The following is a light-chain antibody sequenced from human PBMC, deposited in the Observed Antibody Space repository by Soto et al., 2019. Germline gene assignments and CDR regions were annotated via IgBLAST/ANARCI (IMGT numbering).Light chain of an antibody. Sequence: IQLTQSPSSLSASVGDRVSITCRASQGIGSALAWYQQKSGKAPKLLIYAASTLQSGVPSRFSGSGSGTDFTLTISSLQPEDFATYYCQQSYTTTWAFGQGAKVDIK. V-gene: IGKV1-39*01. CDR2: AAS. CDR3: QQSYTTTWA. CDR1: QGIGSA. J-gene: IGKJ1*01.